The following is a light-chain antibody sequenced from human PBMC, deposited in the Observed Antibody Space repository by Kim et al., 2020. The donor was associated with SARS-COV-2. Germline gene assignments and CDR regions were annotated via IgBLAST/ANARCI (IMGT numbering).Light chain of an antibody. J-gene: IGLJ2*01. CDR1: SGHSSYA. CDR2: VNSDGSH. CDR3: QTWGAGIHVV. Sequence: VKLTCTLPSGHSSYAIEWHQQQPEKGPRYLMKVNSDGSHNKGDGIPDRFSGSSSGAERYLTISSLQPEDEADYYCQTWGAGIHVVFGGGTKLTVL. V-gene: IGLV4-69*01.